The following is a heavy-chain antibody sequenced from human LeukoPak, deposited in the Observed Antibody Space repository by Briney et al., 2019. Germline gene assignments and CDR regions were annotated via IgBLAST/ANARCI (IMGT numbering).Heavy chain of an antibody. CDR2: IDYSGGST. D-gene: IGHD3-9*01. CDR3: ARGRGLLPYFDRTYYFDD. CDR1: GFTLSSYE. V-gene: IGHV3-23*01. Sequence: GGSLRLSCTASGFTLSSYEMSWIRQAPGKGLEWVSSIDYSGGSTYYADSVMGRFTISRDNSKNTLYLQLNSLSADDTAVYYCARGRGLLPYFDRTYYFDDWGQGTLVTVSS. J-gene: IGHJ4*02.